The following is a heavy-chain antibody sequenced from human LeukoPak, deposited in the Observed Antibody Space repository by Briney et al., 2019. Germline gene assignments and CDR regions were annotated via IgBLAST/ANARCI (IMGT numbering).Heavy chain of an antibody. CDR1: GGSFSGYY. CDR2: INHSGST. D-gene: IGHD2-2*01. J-gene: IGHJ4*02. Sequence: PSETLSLTCAVYGGSFSGYYWSWIRQPPGKGLEWIGEINHSGSTNYNPSLKSRVTISVDTSKNQFSLKLSSVTAADTAVYYCARWAITRIFDYWGQGTLVTVSS. V-gene: IGHV4-34*01. CDR3: ARWAITRIFDY.